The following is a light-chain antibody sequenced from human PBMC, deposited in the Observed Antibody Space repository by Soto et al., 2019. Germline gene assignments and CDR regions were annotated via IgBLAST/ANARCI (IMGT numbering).Light chain of an antibody. V-gene: IGKV1-27*01. CDR1: QGISNY. J-gene: IGKJ4*01. CDR2: AAS. Sequence: DIQMTQSPSSLSSSFGDRVTITCRASQGISNYLAWYQQKPGKVPKLLIYAASTLQSGVPSRFSGSGSGTDGTITISSLKNEDVATYYCQKYNSATLTFGGGTKVDIK. CDR3: QKYNSATLT.